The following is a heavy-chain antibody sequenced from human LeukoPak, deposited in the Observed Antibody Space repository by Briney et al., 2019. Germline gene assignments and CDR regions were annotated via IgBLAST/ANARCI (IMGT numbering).Heavy chain of an antibody. CDR3: ARDRALYDSRRGYYYTEDDY. D-gene: IGHD3-22*01. Sequence: GGSLRLSCAASGFTFSTYWMSWVRQAPGKGLEWVANINQDGSEKYSVDSVKGRFTISRDNAKSPVYLQMDYLRADDTAVYYCARDRALYDSRRGYYYTEDDYWGQGTLVTVSS. J-gene: IGHJ4*02. CDR2: INQDGSEK. CDR1: GFTFSTYW. V-gene: IGHV3-7*01.